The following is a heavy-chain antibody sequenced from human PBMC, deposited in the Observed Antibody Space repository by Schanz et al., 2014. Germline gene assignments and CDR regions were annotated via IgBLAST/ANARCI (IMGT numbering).Heavy chain of an antibody. CDR1: TFTFDHYA. J-gene: IGHJ5*02. D-gene: IGHD2-2*01. CDR3: ARAGYDADNWFDP. V-gene: IGHV3-30*03. CDR2: VSDDGNKK. Sequence: VQLLESGGGLVQPGGSLRLSCSASTFTFDHYAMTWVRQAPGKGLEWVAVVSDDGNKKYYADSVKGRFTISRDNAKNSLFLQMNSLRAEDTAVYYCARAGYDADNWFDPWGQGTLVTVSS.